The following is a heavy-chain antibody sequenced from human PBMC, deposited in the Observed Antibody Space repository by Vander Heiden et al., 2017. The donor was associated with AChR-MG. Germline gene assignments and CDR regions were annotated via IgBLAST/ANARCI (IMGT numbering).Heavy chain of an antibody. CDR1: GFTVSSNY. D-gene: IGHD3-10*01. CDR2: IYSGGST. CDR3: ARARDYGSENLNYYYYYYMDV. Sequence: EVQLVETGGGLIQPGGSLRLSCAASGFTVSSNYMRWVRQAPGKGLEWVSVIYSGGSTYYADSVKGRFTISRDNSKNTLYLQMNSLRAEDTAVYYCARARDYGSENLNYYYYYYMDVWGKGTTVTVSS. J-gene: IGHJ6*03. V-gene: IGHV3-53*02.